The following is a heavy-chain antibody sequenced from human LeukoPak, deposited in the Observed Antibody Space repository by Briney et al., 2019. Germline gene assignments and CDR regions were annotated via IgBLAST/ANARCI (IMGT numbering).Heavy chain of an antibody. CDR3: AKREGPYYFAY. CDR1: GFTFSTYA. D-gene: IGHD5-24*01. CDR2: ISGSGGST. J-gene: IGHJ4*02. Sequence: PGGSLRLSCAASGFTFSTYAMSWVRQAPGKGLEWVSEISGSGGSTHYADSVKGRFTISRDNSKNTLYLQMKSLRAEDTAVYYCAKREGPYYFAYWGQGTLVTVSS. V-gene: IGHV3-23*01.